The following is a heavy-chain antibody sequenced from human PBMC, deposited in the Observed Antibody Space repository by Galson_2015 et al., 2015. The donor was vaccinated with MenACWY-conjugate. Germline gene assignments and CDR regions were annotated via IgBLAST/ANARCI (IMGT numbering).Heavy chain of an antibody. V-gene: IGHV4-30-4*08. CDR1: GGSVSDSNSY. J-gene: IGHJ4*02. CDR2: ISHTGIP. CDR3: ARQRNFRVDY. Sequence: LSLTCSVSGGSVSDSNSYWSWIRLPPGTALEWFGYISHTGIPWYNPSVKSRITISLDTSKNRFSLRLNSVTAAGTAVYFCARQRNFRVDYWGPGTLVTVSS. D-gene: IGHD4-11*01.